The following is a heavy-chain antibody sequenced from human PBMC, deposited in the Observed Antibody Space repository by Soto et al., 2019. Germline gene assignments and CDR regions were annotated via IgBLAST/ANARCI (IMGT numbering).Heavy chain of an antibody. CDR1: KFSFNNYW. CDR3: VREPWGFSGTWYDY. J-gene: IGHJ4*02. D-gene: IGHD6-13*01. Sequence: EGSLRLSCAASKFSFNNYWMHWVRQAPGKGPVWVSRINHDGSKTEYADSVKGRFTISRDNTKNTLSLEMNSLRVDDTAMYYCVREPWGFSGTWYDYWGQGTLVTVSS. CDR2: INHDGSKT. V-gene: IGHV3-74*03.